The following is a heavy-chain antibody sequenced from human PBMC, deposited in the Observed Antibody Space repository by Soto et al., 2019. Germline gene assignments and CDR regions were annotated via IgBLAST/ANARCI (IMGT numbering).Heavy chain of an antibody. V-gene: IGHV4-39*01. J-gene: IGHJ1*01. Sequence: SETLSLTCTVSGGSICSSNYYWGWIRQPPGKGLEWIGSIYYSGSTYYNPSPKSRVTISVDTSKNQFSLKLSSVTAADTAVYYCARHSSATTGYFQHWGQGRLVNVS. CDR2: IYYSGST. D-gene: IGHD1-1*01. CDR1: GGSICSSNYY. CDR3: ARHSSATTGYFQH.